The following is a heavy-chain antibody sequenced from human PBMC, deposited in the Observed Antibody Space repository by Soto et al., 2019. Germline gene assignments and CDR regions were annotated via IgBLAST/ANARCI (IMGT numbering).Heavy chain of an antibody. D-gene: IGHD7-27*01. J-gene: IGHJ4*02. Sequence: QVELVESGGGVVQPGTSLRLSSAASGFIFRNYAMHWVRQAPGKGLEWVADISYDERNIHYPDSVKGRFTISRDNSKNILFLQMTNLRAEDTAVYYCARDNWGFDCWGQGTLVTVSS. V-gene: IGHV3-30*04. CDR1: GFIFRNYA. CDR3: ARDNWGFDC. CDR2: ISYDERNI.